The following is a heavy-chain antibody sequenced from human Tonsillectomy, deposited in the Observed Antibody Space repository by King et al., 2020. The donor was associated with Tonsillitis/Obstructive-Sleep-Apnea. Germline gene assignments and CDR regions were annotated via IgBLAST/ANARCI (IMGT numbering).Heavy chain of an antibody. V-gene: IGHV3-49*04. CDR1: GFTFGDYV. CDR3: TRDPSSGGGDMPFDT. J-gene: IGHJ3*02. D-gene: IGHD2-21*02. CDR2: IRSKAYGGTT. Sequence: VESGGGLVQPGRSLRLSCTASGFTFGDYVMSWVRQAPGKGLEWVGFIRSKAYGGTTEYAASVKGRFTISRDDSKSIAYLQMNSLKTDDTAVYYCTRDPSSGGGDMPFDTWGQGTMVTVSS.